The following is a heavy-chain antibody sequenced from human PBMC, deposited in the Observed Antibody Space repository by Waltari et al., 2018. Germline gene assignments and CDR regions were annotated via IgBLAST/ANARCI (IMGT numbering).Heavy chain of an antibody. J-gene: IGHJ4*02. CDR3: ARDPSGKNFDY. CDR2: INHSGNT. CDR1: GCSCSGFY. D-gene: IGHD6-25*01. V-gene: IGHV4-34*01. Sequence: QVQLQQWAAGLLMPSETLSPTCPLNGCSCSGFYCRWIRQPPGEGLEWIGEINHSGNTNYNPSLKSRVTISLDTSKNQFSLKLSSVTAADTAVYYCARDPSGKNFDYWGQGTLVTVSS.